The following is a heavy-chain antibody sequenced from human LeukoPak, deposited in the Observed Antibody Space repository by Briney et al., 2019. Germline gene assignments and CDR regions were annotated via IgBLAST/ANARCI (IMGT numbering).Heavy chain of an antibody. CDR1: GFTFSTYW. CDR2: IKEDGSEK. CDR3: ARDSDIVVVPSPRGFDY. Sequence: GGSLRLSCAASGFTFSTYWMGWVRQAPGKGLEWVANIKEDGSEKHYVDSVKGRFTISRDNAKKSLYLQMNSLRAEDTAVYYCARDSDIVVVPSPRGFDYWGQGTLVTVSS. V-gene: IGHV3-7*01. J-gene: IGHJ4*02. D-gene: IGHD2-2*01.